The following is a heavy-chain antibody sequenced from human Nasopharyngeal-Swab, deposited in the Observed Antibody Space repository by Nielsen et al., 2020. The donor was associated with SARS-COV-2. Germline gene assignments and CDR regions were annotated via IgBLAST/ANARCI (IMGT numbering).Heavy chain of an antibody. D-gene: IGHD1-26*01. CDR3: ARMAGGGPIYYYYMDV. Sequence: GGSLRLSCAGSGFTFNTYSMIWVRQVPGEGLEWVSSISGSGSYVYYADSVKGRFTISKDSAKNSLYLQMNSLRAEDTAVYFCARMAGGGPIYYYYMDVWGTGTTVTVSS. CDR2: ISGSGSYV. CDR1: GFTFNTYS. J-gene: IGHJ6*03. V-gene: IGHV3-21*01.